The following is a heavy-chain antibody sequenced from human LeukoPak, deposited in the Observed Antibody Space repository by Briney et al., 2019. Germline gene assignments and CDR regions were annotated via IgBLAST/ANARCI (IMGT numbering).Heavy chain of an antibody. V-gene: IGHV3-30*18. J-gene: IGHJ4*02. CDR2: ISHDGSNK. Sequence: GGSLRLSCAASQFTFSDCGMHWARQAPGKGLEWVALISHDGSNKYYADSAKGRFTISRDNSKNTLYLELNSLRVEDTAVYYCAKDRKWSYYGFDYWGQGTLVTVSS. D-gene: IGHD3-10*01. CDR1: QFTFSDCG. CDR3: AKDRKWSYYGFDY.